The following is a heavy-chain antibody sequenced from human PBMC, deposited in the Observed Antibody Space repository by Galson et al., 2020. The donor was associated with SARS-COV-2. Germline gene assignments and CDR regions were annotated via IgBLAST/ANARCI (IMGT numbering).Heavy chain of an antibody. V-gene: IGHV5-51*01. Sequence: GESLKTSRKGSGYNFTSYWIGWVRPMPGKGLEWMGIIYPHDYDTRYSPPFQGQVPIPADKSISNAYLQWSSLKASDTAMYYCGTTALLAYGELGFEYWGQGTLVTVSS. CDR3: GTTALLAYGELGFEY. D-gene: IGHD4-17*01. CDR1: GYNFTSYW. CDR2: IYPHDYDT. J-gene: IGHJ4*02.